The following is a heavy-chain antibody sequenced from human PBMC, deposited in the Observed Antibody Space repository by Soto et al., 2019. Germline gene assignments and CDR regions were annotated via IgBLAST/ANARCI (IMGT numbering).Heavy chain of an antibody. CDR3: ARGEQYSGRIFDY. J-gene: IGHJ4*01. D-gene: IGHD1-26*01. Sequence: SQTLSLPCAIPGDRFSSKSAGWCWVRQSPSRGLEWLGRTYYRSKRYYEYAVSVRGRITINPDTPTNQYSLQLNSVTPEDTAVYFCARGEQYSGRIFDYWGQGTLVTVSP. CDR2: TYYRSKRYY. CDR1: GDRFSSKSAG. V-gene: IGHV6-1*01.